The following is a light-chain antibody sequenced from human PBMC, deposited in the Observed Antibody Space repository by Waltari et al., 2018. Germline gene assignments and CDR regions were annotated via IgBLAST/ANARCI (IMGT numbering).Light chain of an antibody. CDR1: QDISNW. J-gene: IGKJ1*01. CDR3: QQGSSFPPT. V-gene: IGKV1-12*01. Sequence: DIQMTQSPPPVSASVGDRRTITSRASQDISNWLAWYQRKPGKGPNLLIFGAFTLQGGVPSRFSGSGSGTDFTLTISGLQPEDSATYFCQQGSSFPPTFGQGTKVEIK. CDR2: GAF.